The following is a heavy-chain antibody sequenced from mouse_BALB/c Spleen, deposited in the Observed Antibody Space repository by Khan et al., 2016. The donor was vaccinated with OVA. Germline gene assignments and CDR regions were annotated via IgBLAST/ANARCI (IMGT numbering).Heavy chain of an antibody. V-gene: IGHV5-6*01. Sequence: EVALVESGGDLVKPGGSLKLSCAASGFTFSSYGMSWVRQTPDKRLEWVAAIISGGSYTYYPDSLKGRFTISRDNAKNTLYLQMSSLKSEDTAMYYCERQPGYYEGSDIDYGGQGTSVTVSS. D-gene: IGHD2-3*01. CDR3: ERQPGYYEGSDIDY. J-gene: IGHJ4*01. CDR1: GFTFSSYG. CDR2: IISGGSYT.